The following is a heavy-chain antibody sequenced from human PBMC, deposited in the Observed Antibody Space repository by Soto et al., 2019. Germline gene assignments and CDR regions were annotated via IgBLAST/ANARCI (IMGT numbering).Heavy chain of an antibody. V-gene: IGHV3-23*01. J-gene: IGHJ5*02. CDR1: GFTFSSYA. CDR3: AKVTGYSSSWFNWFDP. Sequence: GGSLRLSCAASGFTFSSYAMSWVRQAPGKGLEWVSAISGSGGSTYYADSVKGRFTISRDNSKNTLYLQMNSLRAEDTAVHYCAKVTGYSSSWFNWFDPWGQGTLVTVSS. CDR2: ISGSGGST. D-gene: IGHD6-13*01.